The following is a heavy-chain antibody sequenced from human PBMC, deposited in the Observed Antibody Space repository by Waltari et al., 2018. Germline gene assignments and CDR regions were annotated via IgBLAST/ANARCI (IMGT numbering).Heavy chain of an antibody. CDR3: ARDLGGGAIY. CDR1: GFTFSRYW. D-gene: IGHD2-21*01. J-gene: IGHJ4*02. CDR2: IKQDGSEK. V-gene: IGHV3-7*01. Sequence: EVQLVESGGGLVQPGGSLRLSCAASGFTFSRYWMSWVRQAPGKGLEWVANIKQDGSEKYYVDSVKGRFTISRDNAKNSLYLQMNSLRAEDTAVYYCARDLGGGAIYWGQGTLVTVSS.